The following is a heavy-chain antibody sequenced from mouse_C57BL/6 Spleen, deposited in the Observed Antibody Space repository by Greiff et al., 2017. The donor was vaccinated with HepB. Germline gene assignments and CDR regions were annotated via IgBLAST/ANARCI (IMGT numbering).Heavy chain of an antibody. J-gene: IGHJ4*01. V-gene: IGHV1-80*01. D-gene: IGHD1-1*01. CDR2: IYPGDGDT. CDR1: GYAFSSYW. CDR3: ARSPYYGYAMDY. Sequence: QVQLQQSGAELVKPGASVKISCKASGYAFSSYWMNWVKQRPGKGLEWIGQIYPGDGDTNYNGKFKGKATLTADKSSSTAYMQLSSLTSEDSAVYFCARSPYYGYAMDYWGQGTSVTVSS.